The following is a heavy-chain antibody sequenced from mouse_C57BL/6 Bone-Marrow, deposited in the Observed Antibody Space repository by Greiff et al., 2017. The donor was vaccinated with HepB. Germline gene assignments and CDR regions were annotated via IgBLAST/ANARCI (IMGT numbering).Heavy chain of an antibody. CDR1: GYSFTDYN. J-gene: IGHJ4*01. CDR2: IDPNYGTT. V-gene: IGHV1-39*01. CDR3: ARGILLWLKDWAMDY. Sequence: EVQLQQSGPELVKPGASVKISCKASGYSFTDYNMNWVKQSNGKSLEWIGVIDPNYGTTSYNQKFKGKATLTVDQSSSTAYMQLNSLTSEDSAVYYCARGILLWLKDWAMDYWGQGTSVTVSS. D-gene: IGHD2-2*01.